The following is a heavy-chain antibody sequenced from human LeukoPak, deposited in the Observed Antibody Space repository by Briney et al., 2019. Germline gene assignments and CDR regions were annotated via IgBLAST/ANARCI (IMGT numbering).Heavy chain of an antibody. CDR3: GVYSSSWHDY. V-gene: IGHV3-23*01. CDR2: ISGSGGST. CDR1: GFTFSSYG. J-gene: IGHJ4*02. Sequence: GGSLRLSCAASGFTFSSYGMSWVRQAPGKGLEWVSVISGSGGSTNYADSVKGRFTISRDNPKTTLYLQMNSLRAEDTAVYYCGVYSSSWHDYWGQGTLVTVSS. D-gene: IGHD6-13*01.